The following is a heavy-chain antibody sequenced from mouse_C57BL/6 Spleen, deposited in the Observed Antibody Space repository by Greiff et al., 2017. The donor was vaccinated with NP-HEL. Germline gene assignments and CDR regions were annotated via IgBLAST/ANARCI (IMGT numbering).Heavy chain of an antibody. J-gene: IGHJ4*01. Sequence: QVQLQQPGAELVMPGASVKLSCKASGYTFTSYWMHWVKQRPGQGLEWIGEIDPSDSYTNYNQKFKGKSTLTVDKSSSTAYMQLSSLTSEDSAVYYCARLIWYAMDYWGQGTSVTVSS. CDR2: IDPSDSYT. V-gene: IGHV1-69*01. CDR3: ARLIWYAMDY. CDR1: GYTFTSYW.